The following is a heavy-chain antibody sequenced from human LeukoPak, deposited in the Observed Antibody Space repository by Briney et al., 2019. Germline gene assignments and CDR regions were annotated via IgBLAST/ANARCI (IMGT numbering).Heavy chain of an antibody. CDR3: ARGRYSSRSGGYYFDI. Sequence: PGGSLRLSCVVSGFTLSRDWMSWVRQAPGKGLEWVANIKKDGIEKYYVESVKGRFTISRDNAKNSLSLQMNSLRAEDTAVYYCARGRYSSRSGGYYFDIWGQGTLVTVSS. CDR1: GFTLSRDW. V-gene: IGHV3-7*01. D-gene: IGHD2-2*01. J-gene: IGHJ4*01. CDR2: IKKDGIEK.